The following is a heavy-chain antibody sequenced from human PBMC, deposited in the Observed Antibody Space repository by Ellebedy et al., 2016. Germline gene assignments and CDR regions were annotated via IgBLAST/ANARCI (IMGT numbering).Heavy chain of an antibody. CDR2: LSTSSSFI. V-gene: IGHV3-21*01. J-gene: IGHJ4*02. CDR3: ARVADMAGKLYGPLDH. D-gene: IGHD1-7*01. CDR1: GFVFSTYS. Sequence: GESLKISXAASGFVFSTYSMNWLRQAPGKGLEWVSFLSTSSSFIHYEDSVKGRFTISRDNARNSFFLQMNSLRAEDTAVYYCARVADMAGKLYGPLDHWGQGTQVTVPS.